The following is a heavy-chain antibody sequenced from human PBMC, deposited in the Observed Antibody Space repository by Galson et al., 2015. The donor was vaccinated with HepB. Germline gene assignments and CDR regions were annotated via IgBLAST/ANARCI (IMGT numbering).Heavy chain of an antibody. D-gene: IGHD6-13*01. Sequence: CAISGDSVSSNSAAWNWIRQFPSRGLEWLGRTYYRSKWYNDYAVSVKSRITINPDTSKNQFSLQLNSVTPEDTAVYYCARDSSSWYRHATYDYWGQGTLVTVSS. J-gene: IGHJ4*02. CDR2: TYYRSKWYN. CDR3: ARDSSSWYRHATYDY. CDR1: GDSVSSNSAA. V-gene: IGHV6-1*01.